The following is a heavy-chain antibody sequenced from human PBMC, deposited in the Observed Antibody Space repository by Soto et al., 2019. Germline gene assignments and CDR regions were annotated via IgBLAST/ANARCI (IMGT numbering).Heavy chain of an antibody. CDR2: ISGSGGST. Sequence: GGSLRLSCAASGFTFSSYAMSWVRQAPGKGLEWVSAISGSGGSTYYADSVKGRFTISRDNSKNTLYLQMNCLRAEDTAVYYCAKEAMVRGADTYYFDYWGQGTLVTVSS. CDR1: GFTFSSYA. V-gene: IGHV3-23*01. J-gene: IGHJ4*02. D-gene: IGHD3-10*01. CDR3: AKEAMVRGADTYYFDY.